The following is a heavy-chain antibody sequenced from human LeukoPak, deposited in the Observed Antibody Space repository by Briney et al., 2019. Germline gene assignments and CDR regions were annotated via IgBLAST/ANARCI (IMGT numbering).Heavy chain of an antibody. Sequence: ASVKVSCKASGYTFTSYGISWVRQAPGQGLEWMGWISAYNGNTNYAQELQGRVTMTTDTSTSTAYMELRSLRSDDTAVYYCARDYVWGSYRPRHFDYWGQGTLVTVSS. V-gene: IGHV1-18*01. CDR2: ISAYNGNT. CDR1: GYTFTSYG. CDR3: ARDYVWGSYRPRHFDY. D-gene: IGHD3-16*02. J-gene: IGHJ4*02.